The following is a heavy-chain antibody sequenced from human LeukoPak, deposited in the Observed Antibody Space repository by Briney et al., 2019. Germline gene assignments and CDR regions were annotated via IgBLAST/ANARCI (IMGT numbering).Heavy chain of an antibody. CDR3: AKARLGVPAAMFDY. D-gene: IGHD2-2*01. J-gene: IGHJ4*02. CDR1: GFTVSGTY. V-gene: IGHV3-53*01. CDR2: IYNDDTT. Sequence: GGSLRLSCAVSGFTVSGTYMSWVRQAPGKGLEWVSVIYNDDTTDYAGSVKGRFTISRDNSKNTLYLQMNSLRAEDTAVYYCAKARLGVPAAMFDYWGQGTLVTVSS.